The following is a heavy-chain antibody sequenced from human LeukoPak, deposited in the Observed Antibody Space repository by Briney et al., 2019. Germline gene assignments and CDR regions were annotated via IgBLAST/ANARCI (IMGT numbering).Heavy chain of an antibody. J-gene: IGHJ5*02. CDR3: ARVQWELNWFDP. Sequence: ASVKVSCKASGYTFTSNYIHWVRQAPGQGLEWMGMIYPRDGSTSYAQKFQGRVTVTTDTSTSTAYMELRSLRSDDTAVYYCARVQWELNWFDPWGQGTLVTVSS. V-gene: IGHV1-46*01. CDR2: IYPRDGST. CDR1: GYTFTSNY. D-gene: IGHD1-26*01.